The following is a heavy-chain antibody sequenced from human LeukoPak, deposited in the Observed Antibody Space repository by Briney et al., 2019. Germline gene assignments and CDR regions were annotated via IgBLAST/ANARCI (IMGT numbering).Heavy chain of an antibody. CDR3: AKDMDQGGSTGFDY. CDR1: GFTFRGYG. V-gene: IGHV3-33*06. D-gene: IGHD1-26*01. J-gene: IGHJ4*02. CDR2: IWYDGSNK. Sequence: GGPLRLSCAASGFTFRGYGMHWVRQAPGKGLEWVAVIWYDGSNKYYADSVKGRFTISRDNSKNTLYLQMNSLRAEDTAVYYCAKDMDQGGSTGFDYWGQGTLVTVPS.